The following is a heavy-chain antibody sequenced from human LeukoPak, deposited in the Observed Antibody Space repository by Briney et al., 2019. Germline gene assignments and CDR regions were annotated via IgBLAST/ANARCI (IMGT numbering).Heavy chain of an antibody. CDR2: IYHSGST. Sequence: SETLSLTCTVSGGSISSSSYYWGWIRQPPGKGLEWIGSIYHSGSTYYNPSLKSRVTISVDTSKNQFSLKLSSVTAADTAVYYCAPLRNYYYYMDVWGKGTTVTVSS. CDR1: GGSISSSSYY. J-gene: IGHJ6*03. CDR3: APLRNYYYYMDV. V-gene: IGHV4-39*07.